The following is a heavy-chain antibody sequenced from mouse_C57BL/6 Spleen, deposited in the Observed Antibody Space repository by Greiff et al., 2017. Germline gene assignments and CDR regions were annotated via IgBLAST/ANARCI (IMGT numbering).Heavy chain of an antibody. CDR2: IDPSDSYT. J-gene: IGHJ3*01. D-gene: IGHD2-1*01. CDR3: ANIYYGNYLFAY. CDR1: GYTFTSYW. V-gene: IGHV1-59*01. Sequence: QVQLQQPGAELVRPGTSVKLSCKASGYTFTSYWMHWVKQRPGQGLEWIGVIDPSDSYTTYNQKFKGKATLTVDQSSSTAYMQLSSLTSEDSAVYYCANIYYGNYLFAYWGQGTLVTVSA.